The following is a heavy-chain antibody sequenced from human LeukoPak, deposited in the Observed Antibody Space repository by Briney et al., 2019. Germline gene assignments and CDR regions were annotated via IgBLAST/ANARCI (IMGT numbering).Heavy chain of an antibody. CDR2: ISYDGSNK. V-gene: IGHV3-30*14. Sequence: GGSLRLSCAASGFTFSSYAMHWVRQAPGKGLEWVAVISYDGSNKYYADSVKGRFTISRHNSKNTLYLQTNSLRAEDTAVYYCARALNWNYLNWGQGTLVTVSS. CDR1: GFTFSSYA. D-gene: IGHD1-7*01. CDR3: ARALNWNYLN. J-gene: IGHJ4*02.